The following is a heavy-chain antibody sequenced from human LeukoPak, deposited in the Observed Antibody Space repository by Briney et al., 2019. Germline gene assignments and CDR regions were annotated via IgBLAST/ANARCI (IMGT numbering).Heavy chain of an antibody. Sequence: GGSLRLSCAPSGPTFTSDGMSWVRHAPGKGLEWDSATIGIVGSTYYADSVKGPLTLPTDNSKKTLYLQKNTLRDAETPVDYCARATGYDYVWGSHRNYYFDYWGQGTLVTASS. CDR3: ARATGYDYVWGSHRNYYFDY. CDR2: TIGIVGST. D-gene: IGHD3-16*02. CDR1: GPTFTSDG. V-gene: IGHV3-23*01. J-gene: IGHJ4*02.